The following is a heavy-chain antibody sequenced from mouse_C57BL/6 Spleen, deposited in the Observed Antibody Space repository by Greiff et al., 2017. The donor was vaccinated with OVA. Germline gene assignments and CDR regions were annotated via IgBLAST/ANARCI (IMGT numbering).Heavy chain of an antibody. CDR2: IRLKSDNYAT. Sequence: EVKVEESGGGLVQPGGSMKLSCVASGFTFSNYWMNWVRQSPEKGLEWVAQIRLKSDNYATHYAESVKGRFTISRDDSKSSVYLQMNNLRAEDTGSYYCTYGNYGAMDYWGQGTSVTVSS. CDR1: GFTFSNYW. J-gene: IGHJ4*01. CDR3: TYGNYGAMDY. D-gene: IGHD2-1*01. V-gene: IGHV6-3*01.